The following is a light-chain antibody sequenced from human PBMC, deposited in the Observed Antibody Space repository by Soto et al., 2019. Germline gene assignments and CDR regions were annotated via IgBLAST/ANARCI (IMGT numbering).Light chain of an antibody. Sequence: EIVLTQSPGTLSLSPGERATLSCRASQSVSSSYLAWYQQKPGQAPRLLIYGASSRATGIPDRFSGSGSGTDFTLTIGSLEPEDFAFYYCLQRSNWPPLLSFGGGTKVDIK. CDR3: LQRSNWPPLLS. CDR1: QSVSSSY. V-gene: IGKV3D-20*02. CDR2: GAS. J-gene: IGKJ4*01.